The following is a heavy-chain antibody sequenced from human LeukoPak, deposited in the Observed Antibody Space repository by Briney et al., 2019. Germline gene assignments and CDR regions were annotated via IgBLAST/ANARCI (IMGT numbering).Heavy chain of an antibody. Sequence: SETLSLTCAVYGGSFSGYYWSWIRQPPGKGLEWIGETNHSGSPNYNPSLKSRVTISVDTSKNQFSLRLSSVTAADTAVYYCARGPPRPRLNWFDPWGRGTLVTVSS. CDR2: TNHSGSP. V-gene: IGHV4-34*01. CDR3: ARGPPRPRLNWFDP. D-gene: IGHD6-25*01. J-gene: IGHJ5*02. CDR1: GGSFSGYY.